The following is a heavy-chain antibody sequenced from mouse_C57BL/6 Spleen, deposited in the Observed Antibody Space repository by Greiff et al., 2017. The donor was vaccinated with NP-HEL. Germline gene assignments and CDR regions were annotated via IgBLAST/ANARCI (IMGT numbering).Heavy chain of an antibody. CDR2: IYPRSGNT. CDR3: AREDGSGRYFDV. Sequence: QVQLQQSGAELARPGASVKLSCKASGYTFTSYGISWVKQRTGQGLEWIGEIYPRSGNTYYNEKFKGKATLTADKSSSTAYMELRSLTSEDAAVYFCAREDGSGRYFDVWGTGTTVTVSS. CDR1: GYTFTSYG. D-gene: IGHD1-1*01. V-gene: IGHV1-81*01. J-gene: IGHJ1*03.